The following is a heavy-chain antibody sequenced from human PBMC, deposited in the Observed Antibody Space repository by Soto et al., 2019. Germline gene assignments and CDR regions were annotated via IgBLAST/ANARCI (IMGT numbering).Heavy chain of an antibody. D-gene: IGHD2-15*01. J-gene: IGHJ6*03. CDR3: ARGDCVGGTCYSLAGSFYYDMDV. V-gene: IGHV3-74*02. CDR2: INSDGSVS. Sequence: EVQLVESGGGLVQPGGSLRLSCAASGFTFSNYWMYCVRQAPGQGLEWVSRINSDGSVSSYADSVKGRLTISRDNVKNTLYLQMDSLRAEDTAVYYCARGDCVGGTCYSLAGSFYYDMDVWGKGTTVTVFS. CDR1: GFTFSNYW.